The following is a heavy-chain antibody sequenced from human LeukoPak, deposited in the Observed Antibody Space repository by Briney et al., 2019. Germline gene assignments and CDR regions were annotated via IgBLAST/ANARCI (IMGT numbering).Heavy chain of an antibody. D-gene: IGHD6-13*01. V-gene: IGHV3-11*04. Sequence: PGGSLRLSCAASGFTFSDYSMSWIRQAPGKGLEWVSYISSSGSTIHYADSVKGRFTISRDNAKNSLYLQMNSLRAEDTAVYYCARALPSSWYYFDYWGQGTLVTVSS. CDR1: GFTFSDYS. J-gene: IGHJ4*02. CDR3: ARALPSSWYYFDY. CDR2: ISSSGSTI.